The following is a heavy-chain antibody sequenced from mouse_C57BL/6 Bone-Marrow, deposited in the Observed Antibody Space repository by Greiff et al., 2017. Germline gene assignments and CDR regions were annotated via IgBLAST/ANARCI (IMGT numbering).Heavy chain of an antibody. CDR2: IWRGGRT. CDR3: AKGYGYYPYYFDY. CDR1: GFSLTSYG. V-gene: IGHV2-5*01. D-gene: IGHD2-3*01. Sequence: QVQLKQSGPGLVQPSQSLSITCTVSGFSLTSYGVHWVRQSPGKGLEWLGVIWRGGRTAYNAAFMSRLSITKDNSKSQVFFKMNRLQADDTAISYCAKGYGYYPYYFDYWGQGTTLTVSS. J-gene: IGHJ2*01.